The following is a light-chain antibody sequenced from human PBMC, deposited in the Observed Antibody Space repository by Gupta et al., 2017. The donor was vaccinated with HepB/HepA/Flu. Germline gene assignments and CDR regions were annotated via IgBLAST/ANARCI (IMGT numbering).Light chain of an antibody. V-gene: IGKV1-39*01. J-gene: IGKJ4*01. CDR3: QHTYDTPIT. Sequence: EIQMTQSPSSLSASVGDRVTITCRASQSISIHLNWYQQKPGKAPKLLIYAASSVQSGVPSTFSGGGSGTDFTLTISRLQPEDFATYYCQHTYDTPITFGGGTKVEIK. CDR1: QSISIH. CDR2: AAS.